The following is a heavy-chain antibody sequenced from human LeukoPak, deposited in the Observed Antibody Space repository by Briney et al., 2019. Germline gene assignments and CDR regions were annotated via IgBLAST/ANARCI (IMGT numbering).Heavy chain of an antibody. V-gene: IGHV3-21*01. J-gene: IGHJ4*02. D-gene: IGHD6-25*01. CDR3: ARDRGYSSDH. CDR1: GFTFSSYS. Sequence: PGGSLRLSCAASGFTFSSYSMNWVRQAPGKGLEWVSSICSSSSYIYYADSVKGRFTISRDNAKNSLYLQMNSLRAEDTAVYYCARDRGYSSDHWGQGTLVTVSS. CDR2: ICSSSSYI.